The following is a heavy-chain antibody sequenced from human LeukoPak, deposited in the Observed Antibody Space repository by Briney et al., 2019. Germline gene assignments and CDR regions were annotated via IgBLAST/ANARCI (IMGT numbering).Heavy chain of an antibody. D-gene: IGHD3-10*01. CDR2: IYYSGST. CDR1: GGSISSYY. CDR3: ARGLWFGDENPPYFDY. V-gene: IGHV4-59*08. J-gene: IGHJ4*02. Sequence: SETLSLTCTVSGGSISSYYWSWIRQPPGKGLEWIAYIYYSGSTNYNPSLKSRVTISVDTSRNQFSLKLSSVTAADTAVYYCARGLWFGDENPPYFDYWGQGILVTVSS.